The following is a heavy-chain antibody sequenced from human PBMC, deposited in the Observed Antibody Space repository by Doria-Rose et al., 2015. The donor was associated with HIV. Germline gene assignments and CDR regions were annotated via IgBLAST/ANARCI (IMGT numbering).Heavy chain of an antibody. CDR3: ARIKSSRWYHKYYFDF. CDR1: GVSLSSPGMG. CDR2: IFSDDER. D-gene: IGHD6-13*01. V-gene: IGHV2-26*01. J-gene: IGHJ4*02. Sequence: PVLVKPTETLTLTCTVSGVSLSSPGMGVSWIRQPPGKALEWLANIFSDDERSYKTSLKSRLTISRGTSKSQVVLTMTDMDPVDTATYYCARIKSSRWYHKYYFDFWGQGTLVIVSA.